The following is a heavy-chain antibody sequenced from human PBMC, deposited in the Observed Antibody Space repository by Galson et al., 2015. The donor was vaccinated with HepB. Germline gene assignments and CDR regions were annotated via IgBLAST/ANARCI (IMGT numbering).Heavy chain of an antibody. D-gene: IGHD2-15*01. CDR2: IIPIFGTA. J-gene: IGHJ6*02. CDR3: ARDGGPLYCSGGSCQSYGMDV. Sequence: SVKVSCKASGGTFSSYAISWVRQAPGQGLEWMGGIIPIFGTANYAQKFQGGVTITADESTSTAYMELSSLRSEDTAVYYCARDGGPLYCSGGSCQSYGMDVWGQGTTVTVSS. CDR1: GGTFSSYA. V-gene: IGHV1-69*13.